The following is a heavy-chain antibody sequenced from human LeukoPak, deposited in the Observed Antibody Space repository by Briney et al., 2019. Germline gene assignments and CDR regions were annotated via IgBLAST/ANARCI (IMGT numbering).Heavy chain of an antibody. J-gene: IGHJ4*02. Sequence: SGGSLRLSCAASGFTFSSYAMSWVRQAPGKGLEWVSAISGSGGSTYYADSVKGRFTISRDSSKNTLYLQMNSLRAEDTAVYYCARDRNILTGTFDNWGQGTLVTVSS. D-gene: IGHD3-9*01. CDR1: GFTFSSYA. CDR2: ISGSGGST. V-gene: IGHV3-23*01. CDR3: ARDRNILTGTFDN.